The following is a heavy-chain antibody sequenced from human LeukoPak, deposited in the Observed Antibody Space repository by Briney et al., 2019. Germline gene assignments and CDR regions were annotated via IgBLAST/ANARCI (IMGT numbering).Heavy chain of an antibody. Sequence: GGSLRLSCAASGFTFSSYSMNWVRQAPGKGLEWVSSITSSSSYIYFADSLKGRFTISRDNAKNSLYLQMNSLRAEDTAVYYCARDRAIQLFDFWGRGTLVTVSS. V-gene: IGHV3-21*01. CDR1: GFTFSSYS. CDR2: ITSSSSYI. D-gene: IGHD5-18*01. J-gene: IGHJ4*02. CDR3: ARDRAIQLFDF.